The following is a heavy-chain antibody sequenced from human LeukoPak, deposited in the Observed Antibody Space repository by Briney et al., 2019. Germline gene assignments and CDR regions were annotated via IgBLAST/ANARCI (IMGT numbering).Heavy chain of an antibody. J-gene: IGHJ6*03. CDR1: GFTFSDYN. Sequence: GGSLRLSCAASGFTFSDYNMRWIRQAPGKGLEWVSSITSTSSYTFYADSVKGRFTISRDNAKNSLYLHLNSLRDEDTAIYYCARDPYNGDYGDFYYYYMDVWGKGTTVTISS. D-gene: IGHD3-16*01. CDR3: ARDPYNGDYGDFYYYYMDV. V-gene: IGHV3-11*06. CDR2: ITSTSSYT.